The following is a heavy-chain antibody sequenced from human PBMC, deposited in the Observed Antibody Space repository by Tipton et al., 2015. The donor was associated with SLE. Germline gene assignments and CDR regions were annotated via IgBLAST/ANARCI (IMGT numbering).Heavy chain of an antibody. CDR3: AREYYYYYYTLDV. J-gene: IGHJ6*02. CDR2: IYHSGST. V-gene: IGHV4-38-2*02. CDR1: GYSISSGYY. Sequence: TLSLTCTVSGYSISSGYYWGWIRQPPGKGLEWIGYIYHSGSTNSNPSLKGRVTISLDTSRNQFSLKLSSVTAADTAVYYCAREYYYYYYTLDVWGQGTTVTVSS.